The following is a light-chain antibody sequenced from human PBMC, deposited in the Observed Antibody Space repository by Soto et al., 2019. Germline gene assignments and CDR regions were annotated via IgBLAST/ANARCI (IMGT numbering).Light chain of an antibody. Sequence: QLVLTQSPSASASLGGSVKLTCTLSSGHSSYAIAWHQQQPEKGPRYLMKFNSDGSHSKGDGIPDRFSGSSSGAERYLTISSLQSEDEADYYCQTWGTGIVVFGGGTQLTV. V-gene: IGLV4-69*01. CDR2: FNSDGSH. CDR3: QTWGTGIVV. CDR1: SGHSSYA. J-gene: IGLJ2*01.